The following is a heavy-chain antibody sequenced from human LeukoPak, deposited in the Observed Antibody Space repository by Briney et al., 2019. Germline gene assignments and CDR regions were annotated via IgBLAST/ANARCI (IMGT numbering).Heavy chain of an antibody. D-gene: IGHD3-22*01. CDR2: INPNSGGT. V-gene: IGHV1-2*02. CDR3: ARSGYYYDSSGYYYDAEYFQH. Sequence: ASVKVSCKASGYTFTGYYMHWVRQAPGQGLEWMGWINPNSGGTNYAQKFQGRVTMTRDTSISTAYMELSRLRSDDTAVYYCARSGYYYDSSGYYYDAEYFQHWGQGTLVTVSS. J-gene: IGHJ1*01. CDR1: GYTFTGYY.